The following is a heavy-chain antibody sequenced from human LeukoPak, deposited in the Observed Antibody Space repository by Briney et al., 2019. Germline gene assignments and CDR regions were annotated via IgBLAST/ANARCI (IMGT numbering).Heavy chain of an antibody. D-gene: IGHD6-6*01. CDR1: GYTFIDYY. CDR2: INPKSGGT. J-gene: IGHJ6*03. CDR3: ARDPSHYYYTDV. V-gene: IGHV1-2*02. Sequence: ASMQVSCKASGYTFIDYYIHWVRQAPGQGLEWMGWINPKSGGTKYAQKFQGRFTMTRDTSISTAYMELSRLTSDDTAVYFCARDPSHYYYTDVWGKGTTVTVSS.